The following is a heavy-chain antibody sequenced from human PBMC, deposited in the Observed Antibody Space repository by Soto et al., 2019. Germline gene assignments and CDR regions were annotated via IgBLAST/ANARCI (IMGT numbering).Heavy chain of an antibody. J-gene: IGHJ5*02. CDR3: ARDGNMFRGVMWS. V-gene: IGHV3-48*01. CDR1: GFTFSSYS. Sequence: EVQLVESGGGLVQPGGPLRLFCAASGFTFSSYSMNWVRQAPGKGLEWVSYISSSSSTIYYADSVKGRFTISRDNAKNSLYLQMDSLRAEDTAVYYCARDGNMFRGVMWSWGQGTLVTVSS. CDR2: ISSSSSTI. D-gene: IGHD3-10*01.